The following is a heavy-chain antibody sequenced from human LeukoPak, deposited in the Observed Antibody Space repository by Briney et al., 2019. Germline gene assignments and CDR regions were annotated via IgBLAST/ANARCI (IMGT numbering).Heavy chain of an antibody. CDR2: INPNSGGT. Sequence: ASVKVSCKASGYTFTSYGISWVRQAPGQGLEWMGWINPNSGGTNYAQKFQGRVTMTRDTSISTAYMELSRLRSDDTAVYYCARGEFSGIRLYYFDYWGQGTLVTVSS. CDR3: ARGEFSGIRLYYFDY. J-gene: IGHJ4*02. CDR1: GYTFTSYG. V-gene: IGHV1-2*02. D-gene: IGHD1-14*01.